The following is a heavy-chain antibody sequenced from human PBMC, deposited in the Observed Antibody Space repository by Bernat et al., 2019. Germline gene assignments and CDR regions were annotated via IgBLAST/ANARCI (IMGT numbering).Heavy chain of an antibody. Sequence: EVQLVESGGGLVQPGGSLRLSCAASGFTFTNYWMSWVRQAPGKGLERVSAISGSGGSTYYADSVKGRFTISRDNSKNPLYLQMNSLRAEDTAVYYCAKDRRWDGYCSSTSCTVDYWGQGTLVTVSS. V-gene: IGHV3-23*04. D-gene: IGHD2-2*01. CDR3: AKDRRWDGYCSSTSCTVDY. CDR1: GFTFTNYW. J-gene: IGHJ4*02. CDR2: ISGSGGST.